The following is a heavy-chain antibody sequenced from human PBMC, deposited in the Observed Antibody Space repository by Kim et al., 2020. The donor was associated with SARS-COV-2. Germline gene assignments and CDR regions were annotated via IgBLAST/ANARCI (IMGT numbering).Heavy chain of an antibody. J-gene: IGHJ4*01. CDR3: AKSSQTDYYGFDY. D-gene: IGHD3-22*01. CDR1: GFTFSNYA. CDR2: ISGIDVTT. V-gene: IGHV3-23*01. Sequence: GGSLRLSCAASGFTFSNYAMTWVRQAPGKGLEWVSTISGIDVTTTYADSVKGRFTISRDNSKNTLYLQMNSLRAEDTAVYYCAKSSQTDYYGFDYWG.